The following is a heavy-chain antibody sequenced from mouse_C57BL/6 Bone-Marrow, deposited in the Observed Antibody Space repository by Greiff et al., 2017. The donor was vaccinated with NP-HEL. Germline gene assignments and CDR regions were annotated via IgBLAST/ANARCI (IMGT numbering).Heavy chain of an antibody. Sequence: EVKLLESGAELVRPGASVKLSCTASGFNIKDDYMHWVKQRPEQGLEWIGWIDPENGDTEYASKFQGKATITADTSSNTAYLQLSSLTSEDTAVYYCTTWDDPYFDYWGQGTTLTVSS. CDR2: IDPENGDT. J-gene: IGHJ2*01. CDR1: GFNIKDDY. V-gene: IGHV14-4*01. D-gene: IGHD4-1*01. CDR3: TTWDDPYFDY.